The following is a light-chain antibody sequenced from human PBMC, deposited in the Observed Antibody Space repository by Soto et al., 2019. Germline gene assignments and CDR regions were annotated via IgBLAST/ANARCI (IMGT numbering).Light chain of an antibody. J-gene: IGKJ1*01. CDR3: QQSFRRWT. V-gene: IGKV1-39*01. CDR2: AAS. CDR1: QSISRK. Sequence: DIQMTQSPSSLSASVGDRITISCRASQSISRKLNWYQQRPGKAPKLLIYAASSLQSGVPSRFSDSGSGTGFTLTISSLQSEDFATYYCQQSFRRWTFGQGTKVDIK.